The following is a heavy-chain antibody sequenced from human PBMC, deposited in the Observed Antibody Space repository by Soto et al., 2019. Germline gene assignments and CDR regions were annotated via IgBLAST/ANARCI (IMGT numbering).Heavy chain of an antibody. CDR3: ARDRLDYYYYYGMDV. CDR2: IYYSGST. CDR1: GGSISSGGYY. D-gene: IGHD4-17*01. V-gene: IGHV4-31*03. J-gene: IGHJ6*02. Sequence: QVQVQESGPGLVKPSQTLSLTCTVSGGSISSGGYYWSWIRQHPGKGLEWIGYIYYSGSTPYNPSLKSRVTISVDTSKNQFSLKLSSVTAADTAVYYCARDRLDYYYYYGMDVWGQGTTVTVSS.